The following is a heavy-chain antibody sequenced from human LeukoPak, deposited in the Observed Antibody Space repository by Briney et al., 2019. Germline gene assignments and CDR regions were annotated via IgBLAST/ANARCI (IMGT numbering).Heavy chain of an antibody. V-gene: IGHV4-34*01. D-gene: IGHD7-27*01. CDR1: GGSFSGYY. Sequence: PSETLSLTCAVYGGSFSGYYWSWIRQPPGKGLEWIGEINHSGSTNYNPSLKSRVTISVDTSKNQFSLKLRSVTAADTAVYYCARLSPLTGAYYYMDVWGKGTTVTVSS. CDR3: ARLSPLTGAYYYMDV. CDR2: INHSGST. J-gene: IGHJ6*03.